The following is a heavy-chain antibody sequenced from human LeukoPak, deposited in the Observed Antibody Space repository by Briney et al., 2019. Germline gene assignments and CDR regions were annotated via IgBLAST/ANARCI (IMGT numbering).Heavy chain of an antibody. J-gene: IGHJ3*02. CDR1: GYSFTSYW. V-gene: IGHV5-51*01. Sequence: GESLKISCKGSGYSFTSYWIGWVRQMPGKGLEWMGIIYPGDSDTRYSPSFQGQVTISADKSISTAYLQWSSLKASDTAMYYCASPRDGYNFEKAFDIWGQGTMVTVSS. D-gene: IGHD5-24*01. CDR3: ASPRDGYNFEKAFDI. CDR2: IYPGDSDT.